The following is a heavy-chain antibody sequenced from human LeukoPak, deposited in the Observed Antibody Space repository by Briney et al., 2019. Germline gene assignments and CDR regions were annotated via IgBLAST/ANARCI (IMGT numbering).Heavy chain of an antibody. Sequence: GGSLRLSCAASGFTFSSYEMNWVRQAPGKGLEWVSYISSSGSTIYYADSVKGRFTISRDNAKNSLYLQMNSLRAEDTAVYYCARGVRYCSGGSCYFLGAFDIWGQGTMVTVSS. CDR2: ISSSGSTI. CDR1: GFTFSSYE. CDR3: ARGVRYCSGGSCYFLGAFDI. J-gene: IGHJ3*02. D-gene: IGHD2-15*01. V-gene: IGHV3-48*03.